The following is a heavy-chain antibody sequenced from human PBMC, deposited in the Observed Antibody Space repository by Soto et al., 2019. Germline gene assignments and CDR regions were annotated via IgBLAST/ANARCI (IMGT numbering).Heavy chain of an antibody. V-gene: IGHV4-39*01. CDR3: ARHRGYYDILTGYYTELNFDY. J-gene: IGHJ4*02. CDR2: IYYSGTT. D-gene: IGHD3-9*01. Sequence: SETLSLTCTVSGGSISSSSYYWGWIRQPPGKGLEWIGSIYYSGTTYYNPSLKSRVTISVDTSKNQFSLKLSSVTAADTAVYYCARHRGYYDILTGYYTELNFDYWGQGTRVTVSS. CDR1: GGSISSSSYY.